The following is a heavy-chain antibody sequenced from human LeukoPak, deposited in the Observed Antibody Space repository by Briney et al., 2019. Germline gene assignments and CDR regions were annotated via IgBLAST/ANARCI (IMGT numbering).Heavy chain of an antibody. CDR2: IYYSGST. D-gene: IGHD4-17*01. V-gene: IGHV4-39*01. Sequence: YPSETLSLTCTVSGGSISSSSYYWGWIRQPPGKGLEWIGSIYYSGSTYYNPSLKSRVTISVDTSKNQFSLKLSSVTAADTAVYYCARRGSYGDYGYWGQGTLVTVSS. J-gene: IGHJ4*02. CDR3: ARRGSYGDYGY. CDR1: GGSISSSSYY.